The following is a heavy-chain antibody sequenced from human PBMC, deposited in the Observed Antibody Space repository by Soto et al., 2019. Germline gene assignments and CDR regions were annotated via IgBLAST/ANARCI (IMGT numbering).Heavy chain of an antibody. CDR3: ARSAELYYDFWSGYYMDY. D-gene: IGHD3-3*01. J-gene: IGHJ4*02. CDR1: GFTFSSYS. Sequence: GGSLRLSCAASGFTFSSYSMNWVRQAPGKGLEWVSSISSSSSYIYYADSVKGRLTISRDNAKNSLYLQMNSLRAEDTAVYYCARSAELYYDFWSGYYMDYWGQGTLVTVSS. CDR2: ISSSSSYI. V-gene: IGHV3-21*01.